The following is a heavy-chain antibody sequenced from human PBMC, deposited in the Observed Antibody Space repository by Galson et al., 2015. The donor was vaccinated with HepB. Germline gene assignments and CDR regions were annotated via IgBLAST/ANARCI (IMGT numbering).Heavy chain of an antibody. Sequence: SLRLSCAASGFTFSSYGMHWVRQAPGKGLEWVAVIWYDGSNKYYADSVKGRFTISRDNSKNTLYLQMNSLRAEDTAVYYCAREKHGEGQDYWGQGTLVTVSS. CDR3: AREKHGEGQDY. J-gene: IGHJ4*02. CDR1: GFTFSSYG. CDR2: IWYDGSNK. D-gene: IGHD4-17*01. V-gene: IGHV3-33*01.